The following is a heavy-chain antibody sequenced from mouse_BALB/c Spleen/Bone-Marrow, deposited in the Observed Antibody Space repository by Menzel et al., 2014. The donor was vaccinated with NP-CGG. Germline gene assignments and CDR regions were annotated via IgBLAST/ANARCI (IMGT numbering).Heavy chain of an antibody. CDR2: IWSGGNT. CDR3: ARNLGDGYSFAY. CDR1: GFSLTSYG. J-gene: IGHJ3*01. V-gene: IGHV2-2*02. Sequence: QVQLQQSGPGLVQPSQSLSITCTVSGFSLTSYGVHWVRQSPGKGLEWLGVIWSGGNTDYNAAFIPRLSISKDNSKSQVFFKMNSLQANGTAIYYCARNLGDGYSFAYWGQGTLVTVSA. D-gene: IGHD2-3*01.